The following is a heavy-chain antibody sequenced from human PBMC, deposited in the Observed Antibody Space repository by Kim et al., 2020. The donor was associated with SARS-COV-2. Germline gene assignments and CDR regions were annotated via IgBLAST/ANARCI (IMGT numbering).Heavy chain of an antibody. J-gene: IGHJ6*02. CDR1: GFTFDDYA. CDR3: AKDMRQLVYYYYYYGMDV. Sequence: GGSLRLSCAASGFTFDDYAMHWVRQAPGKGLEWVSLISGDGGSTYNADSVKGRFTISRDNSKNSLYLQMNSLRTEDTALYYCAKDMRQLVYYYYYYGMDVWGQGTTVTVSS. V-gene: IGHV3-43*02. D-gene: IGHD6-13*01. CDR2: ISGDGGST.